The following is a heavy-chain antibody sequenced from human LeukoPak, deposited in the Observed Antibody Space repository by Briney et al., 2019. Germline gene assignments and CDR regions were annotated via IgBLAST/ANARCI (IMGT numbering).Heavy chain of an antibody. CDR3: ARRGYSGYDWEFDY. J-gene: IGHJ4*02. V-gene: IGHV5-51*01. CDR1: GYSFTSYW. D-gene: IGHD5-12*01. CDR2: IYPGDSDT. Sequence: GESLKISCEGSGYSFTSYWIGWVRQMPGKGVEWMGIIYPGDSDTRYSPSFSGQVTISAAKTISTAYLQWSSLRASDTAMYYCARRGYSGYDWEFDYWGQGTLVTVSS.